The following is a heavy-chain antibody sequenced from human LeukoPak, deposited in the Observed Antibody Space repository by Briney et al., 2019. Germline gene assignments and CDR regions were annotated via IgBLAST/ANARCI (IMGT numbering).Heavy chain of an antibody. Sequence: ASVKVSCKASGYTFTSYAMHWVRQAPGQRLEWMGWINAGNGNTKYSQKFQGRVTITRDTSASTAYMELSSLRSEDTAVYYCARGLGGSGSLGWFDPWGQGTLVTVSS. CDR2: INAGNGNT. V-gene: IGHV1-3*01. J-gene: IGHJ5*02. CDR1: GYTFTSYA. D-gene: IGHD3-10*01. CDR3: ARGLGGSGSLGWFDP.